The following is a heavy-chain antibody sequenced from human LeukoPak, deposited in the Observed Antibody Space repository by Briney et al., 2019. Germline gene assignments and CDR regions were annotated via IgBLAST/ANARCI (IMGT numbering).Heavy chain of an antibody. CDR2: IRSDERDK. J-gene: IGHJ1*01. CDR3: AKAHCGGECYSTERYFQN. V-gene: IGHV3-30*02. CDR1: GFTFRSYG. Sequence: SGGSLRLSCAASGFTFRSYGMHWVRQAPGKGLEWVAFIRSDERDKYYADSVKGRFSISRDNSKNTLYLQMNSPRTEDTAVYYCAKAHCGGECYSTERYFQNWGPGILVTVP. D-gene: IGHD2-21*01.